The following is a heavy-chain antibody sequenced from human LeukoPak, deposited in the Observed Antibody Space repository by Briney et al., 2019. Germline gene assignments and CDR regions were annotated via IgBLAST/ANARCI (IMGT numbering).Heavy chain of an antibody. J-gene: IGHJ4*02. CDR1: GFTVSSSY. V-gene: IGHV3-53*01. CDR3: ARESMVTTPYFDY. Sequence: GGSLRLSCAASGFTVSSSYMSWVRQAPGKGLEWVSVIYSGGSTYYADSVKGRFTISRDNSKNTLYLQMNSLRAEDTAVYYCARESMVTTPYFDYWGQGTLVTVAS. CDR2: IYSGGST. D-gene: IGHD4-17*01.